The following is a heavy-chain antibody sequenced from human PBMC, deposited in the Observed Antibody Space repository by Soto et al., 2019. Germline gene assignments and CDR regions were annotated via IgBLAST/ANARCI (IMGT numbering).Heavy chain of an antibody. CDR3: TSEKGWRQSPLDS. CDR2: IKSKSSGETT. CDR1: GFIFRNAW. J-gene: IGHJ5*01. V-gene: IGHV3-15*01. Sequence: LVESGGGLIKTGGSIRLSCADSGFIFRNAWMSWVRQAPGKGLEWVGRIKSKSSGETTDYAAPVEGRVAITRDDSKSILYLQMTSLTIEDSAVYFCTSEKGWRQSPLDSWGQGALGTVSS. D-gene: IGHD4-4*01.